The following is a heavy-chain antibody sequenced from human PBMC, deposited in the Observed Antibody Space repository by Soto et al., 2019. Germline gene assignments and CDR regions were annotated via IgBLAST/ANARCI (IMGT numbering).Heavy chain of an antibody. CDR2: ISLYSDGT. J-gene: IGHJ5*02. D-gene: IGHD2-2*01. CDR1: GHTFSNYG. Sequence: ASVKVSCNTSGHTFSNYGITWVRQAPGQPLEWLGWISLYSDGTNYAQKFQGRVSMTTDTSTTTAYMELRSLRSDDTAVYYCARVVPGAEAWFGPWGQGTLVTVSS. V-gene: IGHV1-18*01. CDR3: ARVVPGAEAWFGP.